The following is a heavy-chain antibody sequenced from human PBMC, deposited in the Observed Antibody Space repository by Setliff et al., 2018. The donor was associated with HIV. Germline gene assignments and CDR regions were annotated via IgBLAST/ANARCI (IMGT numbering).Heavy chain of an antibody. CDR1: GYSISSGYY. J-gene: IGHJ6*03. CDR2: ISGSGDST. V-gene: IGHV3-23*01. CDR3: AKARVDGDYYYYYYMDV. Sequence: PSETLSLTCAVSGYSISSGYYWGWIRQPPGKGLEWVSVISGSGDSTFYADSLKGRFTISRDNSKNTLYLQMNSLRAEDTAVYYCAKARVDGDYYYYYYMDVWGKGTTVTVSS. D-gene: IGHD4-17*01.